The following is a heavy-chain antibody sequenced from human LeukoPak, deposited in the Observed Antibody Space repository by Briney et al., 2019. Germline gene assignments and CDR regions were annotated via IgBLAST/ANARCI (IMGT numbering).Heavy chain of an antibody. V-gene: IGHV3-48*04. CDR1: GFTFSSYS. CDR3: ARTSGSYYYYYMEV. J-gene: IGHJ6*03. D-gene: IGHD1-26*01. CDR2: ISSSGSTI. Sequence: GVSLRLSCAASGFTFSSYSMNWVRQAPGKGREGVSYISSSGSTIYYADSVKGRFTISRDNAKNSLYLQMNSLRGEDTAVYYCARTSGSYYYYYMEVWGKGTTVPISS.